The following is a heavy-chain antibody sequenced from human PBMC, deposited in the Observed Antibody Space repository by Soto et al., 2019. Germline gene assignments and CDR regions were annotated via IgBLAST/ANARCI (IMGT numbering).Heavy chain of an antibody. CDR1: GGSISSSHW. D-gene: IGHD3-9*01. CDR3: ARVVLTITRGAFDA. CDR2: ISHSGTS. Sequence: QVQLQESGPGLVKPSGTLSLTCAVSGGSISSSHWWTWVRQSPGKGLEYIGAISHSGTSNSNPSLMRRVTLSVDKSKNHFSLTLTSVTAADTAVYYCARVVLTITRGAFDAWGQGTLVIVSS. J-gene: IGHJ3*01. V-gene: IGHV4-4*02.